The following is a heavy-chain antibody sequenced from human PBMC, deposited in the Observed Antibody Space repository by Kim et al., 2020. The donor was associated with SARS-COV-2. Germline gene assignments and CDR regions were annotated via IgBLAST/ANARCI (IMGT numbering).Heavy chain of an antibody. CDR2: VNNGNNP. CDR1: GFTFGNYA. CDR3: ATDHHSSGWPTLDS. Sequence: GGSLRLSCEASGFTFGNYAMSWVRQGPGKGLEWVASVNNGNNPYYANSVKGRFTVSRDNAKNMFYLQMGSLRAEDTALYYCATDHHSSGWPTLDSWGQGT. J-gene: IGHJ4*02. V-gene: IGHV3-23*01. D-gene: IGHD6-19*01.